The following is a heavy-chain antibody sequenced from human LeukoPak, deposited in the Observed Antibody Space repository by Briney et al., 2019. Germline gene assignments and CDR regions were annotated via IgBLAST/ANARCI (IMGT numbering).Heavy chain of an antibody. CDR1: GYTFTGYY. CDR3: ASDFSSTIFGVVTTLDY. J-gene: IGHJ4*02. Sequence: ASVKVSCKASGYTFTGYYMHWVRQAPGQGLEWMGWINPNSGGTNYAQKFQGRVTMTRDASISTAYMELSRPRSDDTAVYYCASDFSSTIFGVVTTLDYWGQGTLVTVSS. D-gene: IGHD3-3*01. CDR2: INPNSGGT. V-gene: IGHV1-2*02.